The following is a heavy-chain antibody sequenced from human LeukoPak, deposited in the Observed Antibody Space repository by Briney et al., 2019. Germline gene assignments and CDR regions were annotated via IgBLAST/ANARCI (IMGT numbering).Heavy chain of an antibody. V-gene: IGHV4-34*01. CDR1: GGSFSGYY. Sequence: SETLSLTCAVYGGSFSGYYWSWIRQPPGKGLEWIGEINHSGITNYNPSLKSRVTISVDTSKNQSSLKLSSVSAADTAVYYRARGVAYCGGDCSSYYFDYWGQGTLVTVSS. CDR3: ARGVAYCGGDCSSYYFDY. J-gene: IGHJ4*02. D-gene: IGHD2-21*02. CDR2: INHSGIT.